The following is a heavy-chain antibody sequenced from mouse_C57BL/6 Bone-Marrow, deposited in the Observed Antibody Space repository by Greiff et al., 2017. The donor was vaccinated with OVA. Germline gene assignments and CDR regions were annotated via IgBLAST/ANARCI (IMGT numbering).Heavy chain of an antibody. Sequence: VKLQQSGTVLARPGASVKMSCKTSGYTFTSYWMHWVKQRPGQGLEWIGAIYPGNSDTSYNQKFKGKAKLTAVTSASTAYMELSSLTNEDSAVYYCTRRLYYGNFDYWGQGTTLTVSS. CDR2: IYPGNSDT. D-gene: IGHD2-1*01. CDR1: GYTFTSYW. V-gene: IGHV1-5*01. J-gene: IGHJ2*01. CDR3: TRRLYYGNFDY.